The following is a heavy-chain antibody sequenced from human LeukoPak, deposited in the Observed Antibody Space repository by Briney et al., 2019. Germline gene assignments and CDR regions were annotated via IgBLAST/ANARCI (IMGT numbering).Heavy chain of an antibody. Sequence: SETLSLTCAVYGGSFSGYYWSWIRQPPGKGLEWIGEINHSGSTNYNPSLKSRVTISVDTSKNQFSLKLSSVTAADTAVYYCARDLPYGMDVWGQGTRSPSP. CDR2: INHSGST. CDR3: ARDLPYGMDV. V-gene: IGHV4-34*01. J-gene: IGHJ6*02. CDR1: GGSFSGYY.